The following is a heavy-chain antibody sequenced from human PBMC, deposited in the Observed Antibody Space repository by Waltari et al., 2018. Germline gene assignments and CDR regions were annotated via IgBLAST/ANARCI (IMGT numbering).Heavy chain of an antibody. CDR1: GGSLSSYY. D-gene: IGHD1-1*01. Sequence: QVQLQESGPGLVMPSETLSLTCTVSGGSLSSYYWSWIRQPPGKGLEWIGYIYYSGSTNYNPSLKSRVTISVDTSKNQFSLKLSSVTAADTAVYYCARPERRGAFDIWGQGTMVTVSS. CDR2: IYYSGST. J-gene: IGHJ3*02. CDR3: ARPERRGAFDI. V-gene: IGHV4-59*01.